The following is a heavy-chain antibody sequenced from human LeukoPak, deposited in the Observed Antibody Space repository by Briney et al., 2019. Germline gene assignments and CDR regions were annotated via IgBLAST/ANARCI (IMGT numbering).Heavy chain of an antibody. D-gene: IGHD3-16*01. CDR3: AREIGGGLDI. Sequence: GGSLRLSCAASGFTFRSYWMHWVRQAPGKGIMWISRINPDGSITGYADSVKGRFTISRDNAKNTLYVQMNSLRAEDTALYYCAREIGGGLDIWGQGTMVTVSS. V-gene: IGHV3-74*01. J-gene: IGHJ3*02. CDR1: GFTFRSYW. CDR2: INPDGSIT.